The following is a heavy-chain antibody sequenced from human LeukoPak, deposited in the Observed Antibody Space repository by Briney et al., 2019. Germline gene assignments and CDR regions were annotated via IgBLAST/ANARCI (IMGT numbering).Heavy chain of an antibody. CDR1: GFTFSGSA. Sequence: GGSLRLSCAASGFTFSGSAMHWVRQASGKGLEWVGRIRSKANSYATAYAASVKGRFTISRDDSKNTAYLRMNSLKTEDTAVYYCTRHAFGYDSSRVTDYWGQGTLVTVSS. D-gene: IGHD5-12*01. V-gene: IGHV3-73*01. J-gene: IGHJ4*02. CDR2: IRSKANSYAT. CDR3: TRHAFGYDSSRVTDY.